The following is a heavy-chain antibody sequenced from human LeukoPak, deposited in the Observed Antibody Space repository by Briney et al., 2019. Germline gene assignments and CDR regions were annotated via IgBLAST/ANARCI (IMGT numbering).Heavy chain of an antibody. CDR1: GFTFSSHW. Sequence: GGSLRLSCAASGFTFSSHWMHWVRQAPGKGLVWVSRINSDGSSISYADSVKGRFTISRDNAKNSLYLQMNSLRAEDTAVYYCARDLHDYGTTVYYYGMDVWGQGTTVTVSS. D-gene: IGHD4-11*01. V-gene: IGHV3-74*01. CDR2: INSDGSSI. CDR3: ARDLHDYGTTVYYYGMDV. J-gene: IGHJ6*02.